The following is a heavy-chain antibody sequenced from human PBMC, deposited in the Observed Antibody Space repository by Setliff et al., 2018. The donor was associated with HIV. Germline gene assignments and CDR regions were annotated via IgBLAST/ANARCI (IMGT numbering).Heavy chain of an antibody. CDR3: ARAIAARAGTYYYYYYDMDV. J-gene: IGHJ6*02. V-gene: IGHV4-4*02. CDR1: GGSISSSNW. D-gene: IGHD6-6*01. CDR2: IYHSGST. Sequence: SETLSLTCAVSGGSISSSNWWSWVRQPPGKGLEWIGEIYHSGSTNYNPSLKSRVTISVDKSKNQFSLKLSSVTAADTAVYYCARAIAARAGTYYYYYYDMDVWGQGTTVTVSS.